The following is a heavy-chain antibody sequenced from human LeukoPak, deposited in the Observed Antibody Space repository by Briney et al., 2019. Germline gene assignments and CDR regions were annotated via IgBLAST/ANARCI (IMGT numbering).Heavy chain of an antibody. CDR2: FDPEDGET. J-gene: IGHJ6*02. CDR3: ATDQRGAGLGFRYGSGSYNGMDV. V-gene: IGHV1-24*01. Sequence: GASVKVSCKVSGYTLTELSMRWVRQVPGKGLEWMGGFDPEDGETLYAQKFQGRVTMTEDTSTDTAYMELSSLRSEDTAVYYCATDQRGAGLGFRYGSGSYNGMDVWGQGTTVTVSS. D-gene: IGHD3-10*01. CDR1: GYTLTELS.